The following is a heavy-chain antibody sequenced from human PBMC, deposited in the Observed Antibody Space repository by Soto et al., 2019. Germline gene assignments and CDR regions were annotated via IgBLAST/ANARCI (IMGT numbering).Heavy chain of an antibody. V-gene: IGHV4-59*08. J-gene: IGHJ5*02. CDR2: IYNSGST. Sequence: QVQLQESGPGLVKPSETLSLTCTVSGGPLGRYYWSWVRQPPGKGLEWIGYIYNSGSTNYNPSLKSRVTISVDTSKNQFSLKLRSVTAADTAVYYCARPIRYCSGGTCFPGWFDHWGQGTRVTVSS. CDR1: GGPLGRYY. CDR3: ARPIRYCSGGTCFPGWFDH. D-gene: IGHD2-15*01.